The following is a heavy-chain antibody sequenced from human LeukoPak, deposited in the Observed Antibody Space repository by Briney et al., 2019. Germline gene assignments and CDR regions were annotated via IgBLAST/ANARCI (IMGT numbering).Heavy chain of an antibody. Sequence: SETLSLTCAVYGGSFSGYYWSWIRQPPGKGLEGIGYIYYSGSTNYNPSLKSRVTISVDTSKNQFSLKLSSVTAADTAVYYCARRVAVAGGFDYWGQGTLVTVSS. CDR3: ARRVAVAGGFDY. V-gene: IGHV4-59*08. CDR2: IYYSGST. CDR1: GGSFSGYY. D-gene: IGHD6-19*01. J-gene: IGHJ4*02.